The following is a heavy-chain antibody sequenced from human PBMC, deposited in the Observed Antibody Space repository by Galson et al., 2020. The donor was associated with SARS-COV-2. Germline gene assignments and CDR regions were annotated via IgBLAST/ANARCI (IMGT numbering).Heavy chain of an antibody. CDR3: ARDNRVAPVKRGAFDI. D-gene: IGHD2-2*01. Sequence: ETSETLSLTCNVPGGPISNEGYYWGWIRQHPGKGLEWIAYIYFTGSAYYNPSLKSRVTISVDTSKNHFSLRLTSVTPADTAVYYCARDNRVAPVKRGAFDIWGQGTVVTVSS. V-gene: IGHV4-31*03. CDR1: GGPISNEGYY. J-gene: IGHJ3*02. CDR2: IYFTGSA.